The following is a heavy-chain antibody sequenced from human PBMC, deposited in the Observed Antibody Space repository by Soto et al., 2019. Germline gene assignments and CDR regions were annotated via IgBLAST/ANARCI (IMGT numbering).Heavy chain of an antibody. CDR2: IVVGSGKT. Sequence: ASVKVTCKASGFTFSSSAIQRVRQARGQPLEWIGWIVVGSGKTDYTHNLQATVTITRGKSTSTVYTELSVLRSGDTAVYACSATFVSGSYDFRGHPWWGQRTLVTVSS. V-gene: IGHV1-58*02. J-gene: IGHJ4*02. D-gene: IGHD3-10*01. CDR1: GFTFSSSA. CDR3: SATFVSGSYDFRGHPW.